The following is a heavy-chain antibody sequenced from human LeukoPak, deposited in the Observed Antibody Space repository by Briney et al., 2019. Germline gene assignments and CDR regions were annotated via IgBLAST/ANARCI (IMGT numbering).Heavy chain of an antibody. V-gene: IGHV3-30*02. D-gene: IGHD5-18*01. CDR3: AKNSGYSYGSYFDY. Sequence: PGGSLRLSCAASRFTFSSYGMHWVRQAPGKGLEWVAFIRYDGSNKYYADSVKGRFTISRDNSKNTLYLQMNSLRAEDTAVYYCAKNSGYSYGSYFDYWGQGTLVTVSS. J-gene: IGHJ4*02. CDR2: IRYDGSNK. CDR1: RFTFSSYG.